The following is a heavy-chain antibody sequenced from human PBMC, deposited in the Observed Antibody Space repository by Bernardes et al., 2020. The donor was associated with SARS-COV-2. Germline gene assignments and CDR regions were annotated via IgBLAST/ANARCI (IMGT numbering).Heavy chain of an antibody. CDR2: IWYDGSNK. D-gene: IGHD5-12*01. CDR1: GFTFSSYG. CDR3: ARGEREYSGYDLPYY. J-gene: IGHJ4*02. V-gene: IGHV3-33*01. Sequence: GGSLRLSRAASGFTFSSYGMHWVRQAPGKGLEWVAVIWYDGSNKYYADSVKGRFTISRDNSKNTLYLQMNSLRAEDTAVYYCARGEREYSGYDLPYYWGQGTLVTVSS.